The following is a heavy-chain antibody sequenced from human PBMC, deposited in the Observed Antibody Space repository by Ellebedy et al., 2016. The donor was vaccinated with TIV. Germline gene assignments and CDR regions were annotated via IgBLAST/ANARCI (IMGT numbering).Heavy chain of an antibody. J-gene: IGHJ5*02. CDR1: GYTFTGYY. D-gene: IGHD2-2*01. CDR3: ARDGCSSTSCYQGWFDP. CDR2: INPNSGGT. Sequence: ASVKVSCKASGYTFTGYYMHWVRQAPGQGLEWMGWINPNSGGTNYAQKFQGRVTMTRDTSISTAYMELSKLRSDDTAVYYCARDGCSSTSCYQGWFDPWGQGTLVTVSS. V-gene: IGHV1-2*02.